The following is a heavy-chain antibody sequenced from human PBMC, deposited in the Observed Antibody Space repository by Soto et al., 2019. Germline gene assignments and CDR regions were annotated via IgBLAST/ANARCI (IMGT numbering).Heavy chain of an antibody. J-gene: IGHJ3*02. CDR2: IYYSGST. CDR1: GGSISSYY. V-gene: IGHV4-59*01. Sequence: PSETLSLTCTVSGGSISSYYCSWIRQPPGKGLEWIGYIYYSGSTNYNPSLKSRVTISVDTSKNQFSLKLSSVTAADTAVYYCATGSSGYDFWSGYYDAFDIWGQGTMVTVSS. CDR3: ATGSSGYDFWSGYYDAFDI. D-gene: IGHD3-3*01.